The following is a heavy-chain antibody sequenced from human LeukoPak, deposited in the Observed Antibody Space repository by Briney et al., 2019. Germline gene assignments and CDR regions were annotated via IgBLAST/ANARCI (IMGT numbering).Heavy chain of an antibody. CDR1: GYSFTKYA. Sequence: ASVKVSCKASGYSFTKYAMHWVRQAPGQRLEWMGWINAGNGNTKYSQKFQDRVTITRDTSASTAYMELSSLRSEDTAVYYCATNSFTTAYCGGDCSLYFDYWGQGTLVTVSS. D-gene: IGHD2-21*01. CDR3: ATNSFTTAYCGGDCSLYFDY. J-gene: IGHJ4*02. CDR2: INAGNGNT. V-gene: IGHV1-3*01.